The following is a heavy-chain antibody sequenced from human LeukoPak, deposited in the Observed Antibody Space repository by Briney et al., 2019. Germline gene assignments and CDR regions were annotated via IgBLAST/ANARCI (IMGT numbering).Heavy chain of an antibody. Sequence: ASVKVSCKVSGGTFSSYAISWVRQAPGQGLEWMGGIIPIFGTANYAQKFQGRVTITADESTSTAYMELSSLRSEDTAVYYCARSRLRLGELSLGPDYWGQGTLVTVSS. CDR1: GGTFSSYA. V-gene: IGHV1-69*13. CDR3: ARSRLRLGELSLGPDY. J-gene: IGHJ4*02. CDR2: IIPIFGTA. D-gene: IGHD3-16*02.